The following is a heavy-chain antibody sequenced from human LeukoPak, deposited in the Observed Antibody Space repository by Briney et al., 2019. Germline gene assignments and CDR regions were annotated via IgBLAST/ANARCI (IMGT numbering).Heavy chain of an antibody. D-gene: IGHD3-22*01. CDR1: GGTFSSYA. V-gene: IGHV1-69*04. Sequence: GASVKVSCKASGGTFSSYAISWVRQAPGQGLEWMGRIIPILGIANYAQKFQGRVTITADKSTSTAYMELSSLRSEDTAVYYCARFTYCYDSSGYPFDYWGQGTLVTVSS. J-gene: IGHJ4*02. CDR2: IIPILGIA. CDR3: ARFTYCYDSSGYPFDY.